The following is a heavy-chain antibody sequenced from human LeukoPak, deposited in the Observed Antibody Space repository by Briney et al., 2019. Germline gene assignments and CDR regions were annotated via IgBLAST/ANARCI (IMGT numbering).Heavy chain of an antibody. CDR2: ISSSGSTI. D-gene: IGHD6-13*01. J-gene: IGHJ3*02. CDR1: GFTFSDYY. Sequence: PGGSLRLSCAASGFTFSDYYMSWIRQAPGKGLEWVSYISSSGSTIYYADSVKGRFTISRDNAKNSLYLQMNSLRVEDTAVYYCARGRRSSSWHDAFDIWGQGTMVTVSS. CDR3: ARGRRSSSWHDAFDI. V-gene: IGHV3-11*04.